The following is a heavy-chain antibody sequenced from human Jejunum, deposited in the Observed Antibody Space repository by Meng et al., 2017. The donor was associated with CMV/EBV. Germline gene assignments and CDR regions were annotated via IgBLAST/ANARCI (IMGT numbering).Heavy chain of an antibody. V-gene: IGHV1-46*01. CDR1: GSTFTSYS. CDR3: ARDQGSRRVTMIADG. D-gene: IGHD1-26*01. CDR2: CNPPTGGT. J-gene: IGHJ4*02. Sequence: GSTFTSYSVHWVRQAPGHGLEWLAICNPPTGGTDYAQGFQDRVTVTGDTSTGTVYMKLSDLTYEDTAVYYCARDQGSRRVTMIADGWGQGTLVTVSS.